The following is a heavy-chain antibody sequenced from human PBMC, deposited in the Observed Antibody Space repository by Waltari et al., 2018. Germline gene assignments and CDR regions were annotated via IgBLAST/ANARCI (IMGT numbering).Heavy chain of an antibody. J-gene: IGHJ4*02. CDR2: TCPLSGVA. CDR1: GGCFRGFA. V-gene: IGHV1-69*01. CDR3: AGENTKLVGETSVGGTVWRSDI. Sequence: QETLVQSGAEVRRPGSSVTISCKPSGGCFRGFARRWLRHAPGQGPEWSGGTCPLSGVANHAQKFQGRVEIYGDEATDTIYMERKSLTIEDTAVYFWAGENTKLVGETSVGGTVWRSDIWGRGTLVTVS. D-gene: IGHD3-16*01.